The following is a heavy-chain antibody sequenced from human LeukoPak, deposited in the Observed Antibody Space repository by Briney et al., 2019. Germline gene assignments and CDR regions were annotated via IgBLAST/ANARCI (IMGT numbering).Heavy chain of an antibody. CDR3: ARGASGSYDYYYYYMDV. CDR2: ISSSSSYI. CDR1: GFTSSSYT. Sequence: GGSLRLSCAASGFTSSSYTMKWVRQAPGKGLEWVSSISSSSSYIYYADSVKGRFTISRDNAKNSLYLQMNSLRAEDTAVYYCARGASGSYDYYYYYMDVWGKGTTVTVSS. D-gene: IGHD1-26*01. V-gene: IGHV3-21*01. J-gene: IGHJ6*03.